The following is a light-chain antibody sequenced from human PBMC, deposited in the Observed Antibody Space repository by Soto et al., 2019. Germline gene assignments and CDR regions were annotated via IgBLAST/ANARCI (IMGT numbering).Light chain of an antibody. CDR1: QSISSW. V-gene: IGKV1-5*03. Sequence: DIQMTQSPSTLSATVGDRVTITCPDSQSISSWLAWYQQKPGKAPKLLIYKASSLESGVPSRFSGSGSGTEFTLTISSLQPDDFATYYCRQYNSYSWTFGQGTKVDIK. CDR2: KAS. CDR3: RQYNSYSWT. J-gene: IGKJ1*01.